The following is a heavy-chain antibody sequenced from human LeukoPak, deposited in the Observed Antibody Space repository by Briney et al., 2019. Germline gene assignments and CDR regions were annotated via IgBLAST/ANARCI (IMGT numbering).Heavy chain of an antibody. CDR1: GFSFSNYA. CDR3: AKLRGVVVIAATGYFDS. Sequence: GGSLRLSCAASGFSFSNYAMSWVRQAPGEGLQWVSAIVGSGESTHYADSVKGRFTISRDNSKNMLYLQMNSLRAEDTAVYYCAKLRGVVVIAATGYFDSWGQGTLVAVSS. V-gene: IGHV3-23*01. D-gene: IGHD2-15*01. J-gene: IGHJ4*02. CDR2: IVGSGEST.